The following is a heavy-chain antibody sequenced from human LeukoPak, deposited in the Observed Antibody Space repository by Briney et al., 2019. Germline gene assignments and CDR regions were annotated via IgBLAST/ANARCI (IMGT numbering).Heavy chain of an antibody. V-gene: IGHV3-20*04. CDR1: GFTFDDYG. Sequence: GGSLRLSCAASGFTFDDYGMSGVRQAPGKGREGVSGINWNGGSTGYADSVKGRFTISRDNAKNSLYLQMNSLRAEDTALYYCARDLQLWSSGVGAFDIWGQGTMVTVSS. D-gene: IGHD5-18*01. CDR2: INWNGGST. CDR3: ARDLQLWSSGVGAFDI. J-gene: IGHJ3*02.